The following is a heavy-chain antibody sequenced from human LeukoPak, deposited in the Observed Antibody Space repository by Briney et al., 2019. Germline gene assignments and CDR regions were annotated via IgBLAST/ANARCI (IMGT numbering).Heavy chain of an antibody. CDR1: GFTFSDYY. CDR3: AKDLGTMVRGVIPDY. D-gene: IGHD3-10*01. V-gene: IGHV3-11*01. Sequence: SGGSLRLSCAASGFTFSDYYMSWIRQAPGKGLEWVSYISSSGSTTYYADSVKGRFTISRDNSKNTLYLQMNSLRAEDTAVYYCAKDLGTMVRGVIPDYWGQGTLVTVSS. CDR2: ISSSGSTT. J-gene: IGHJ4*02.